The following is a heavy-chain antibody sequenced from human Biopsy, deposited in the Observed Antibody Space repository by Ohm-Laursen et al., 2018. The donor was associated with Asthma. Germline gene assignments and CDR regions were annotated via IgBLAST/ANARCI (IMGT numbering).Heavy chain of an antibody. CDR2: INYSGST. D-gene: IGHD2-8*01. CDR1: GGSLSSGPYY. CDR3: ARDLSGYCTSSACYGFDS. V-gene: IGHV4-31*03. J-gene: IGHJ5*01. Sequence: SNTLSLTCTVSGGSLSSGPYYWSWVRQHPGKGLEWIGYINYSGSTFYSPSLESRVTLSVDTSKNQFSLKLSSVTAADTAVYYCARDLSGYCTSSACYGFDSWGQGTLVTVSS.